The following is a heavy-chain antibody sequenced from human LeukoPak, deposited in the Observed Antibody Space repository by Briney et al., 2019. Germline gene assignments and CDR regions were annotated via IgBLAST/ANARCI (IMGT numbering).Heavy chain of an antibody. J-gene: IGHJ4*02. D-gene: IGHD1-26*01. Sequence: GGSLRLSCAASGFTFSSYSMNWVRQAPGEGLEWVSYISSLSGTIYYADSVKGRFTISRDNAKNSLYLQMDSLRSEDTAVYYCEAGIVGDRGWWGQGTLVTVSS. CDR2: ISSLSGTI. CDR3: EAGIVGDRGW. CDR1: GFTFSSYS. V-gene: IGHV3-48*01.